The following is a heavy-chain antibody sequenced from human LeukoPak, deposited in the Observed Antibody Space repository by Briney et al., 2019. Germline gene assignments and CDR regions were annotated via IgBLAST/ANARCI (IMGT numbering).Heavy chain of an antibody. CDR3: ARYPLSYSSNWHYYFDY. CDR1: GYTFTSYG. CDR2: MSVSNGNT. Sequence: ASVKVSCKASGYTFTSYGVSWVRQAAGQGLEGMGWMSVSNGNTNYAQKLQGRVTMTTDTSTSTAYMELRSLRSDDTAVYYCARYPLSYSSNWHYYFDYWGQGTLLTVSS. J-gene: IGHJ4*02. V-gene: IGHV1-18*01. D-gene: IGHD6-13*01.